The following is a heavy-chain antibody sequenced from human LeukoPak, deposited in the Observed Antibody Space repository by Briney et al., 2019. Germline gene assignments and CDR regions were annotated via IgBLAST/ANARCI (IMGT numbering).Heavy chain of an antibody. D-gene: IGHD3-16*02. J-gene: IGHJ4*02. CDR3: ARVITFGGVIPY. Sequence: SETLSLTCTVSGGSISSHYWSWIRQPAGKGLEWIGRIYTSGSTNYNPSLKSRVTMSVDTSKNQFSLKLSSVTAADTAVYYCARVITFGGVIPYWGQGTLVTVSS. CDR2: IYTSGST. V-gene: IGHV4-4*07. CDR1: GGSISSHY.